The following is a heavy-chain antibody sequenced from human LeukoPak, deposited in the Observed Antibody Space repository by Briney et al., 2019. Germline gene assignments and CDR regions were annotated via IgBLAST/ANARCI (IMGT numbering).Heavy chain of an antibody. CDR2: ISYGGSNE. J-gene: IGHJ6*02. CDR3: ARNKPITAFFGMDV. Sequence: GRSLRLSCAASGFTFSDYAMHWLRQPPGKGLEWVAVISYGGSNEYYADSVKGRFTISRDNSKNTLYLQMNRLRAEDTAVYYCARNKPITAFFGMDVWGQGTTVTVSS. CDR1: GFTFSDYA. V-gene: IGHV3-30*04. D-gene: IGHD2/OR15-2a*01.